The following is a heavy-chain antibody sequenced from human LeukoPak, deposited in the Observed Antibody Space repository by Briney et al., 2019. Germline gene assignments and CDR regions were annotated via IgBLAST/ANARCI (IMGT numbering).Heavy chain of an antibody. CDR1: GFTFSSYA. Sequence: GGSLRLSCAASGFTFSSYAMSWVRQAPGKGLEWVSAISGSGGSTYYADSVKGRFTISRGNSKNTLYLQMNSLRAEDTAVYYCAKDVRNSFAAYGMDVWGQGTTVTVSS. V-gene: IGHV3-23*01. CDR2: ISGSGGST. CDR3: AKDVRNSFAAYGMDV. D-gene: IGHD2-21*01. J-gene: IGHJ6*02.